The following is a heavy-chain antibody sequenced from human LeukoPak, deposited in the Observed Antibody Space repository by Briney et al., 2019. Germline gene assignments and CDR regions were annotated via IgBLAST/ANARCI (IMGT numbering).Heavy chain of an antibody. CDR2: ISSSSTYI. D-gene: IGHD6-13*01. Sequence: GGSLRLSCAASGFTFTDYYMTWIRQAPGKGLEWVSYISSSSTYIYYADSVKGRFTISRDNAKNSLYLQMNSLRAEDTAVYYCARVAAAGPTLDYWGQGTLVTVSS. V-gene: IGHV3-11*01. CDR1: GFTFTDYY. CDR3: ARVAAAGPTLDY. J-gene: IGHJ4*02.